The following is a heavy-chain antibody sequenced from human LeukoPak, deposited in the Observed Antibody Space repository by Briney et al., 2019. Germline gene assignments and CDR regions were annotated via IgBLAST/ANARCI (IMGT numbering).Heavy chain of an antibody. CDR3: ARGRRGVVVPAARKNWFDP. CDR2: INHSGST. Sequence: PSETLSLTCAVYGGSFSGYYWSWIRQPPGKGLEWIGEINHSGSTNYNPSLKSRVTISVDTSKNQFSLKLSSVTAAGTAVYYCARGRRGVVVPAARKNWFDPWGQGTLVTVSS. CDR1: GGSFSGYY. J-gene: IGHJ5*02. V-gene: IGHV4-34*01. D-gene: IGHD2-2*01.